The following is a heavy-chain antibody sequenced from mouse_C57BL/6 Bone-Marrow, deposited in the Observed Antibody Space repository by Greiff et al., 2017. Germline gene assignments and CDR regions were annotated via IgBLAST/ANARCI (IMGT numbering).Heavy chain of an antibody. CDR2: INPNNGGT. D-gene: IGHD1-1*01. Sequence: EVQLQESGPELAKPGASVKIPCKASGYTFTDYNMDWVKQSHGKSLEWIGDINPNNGGTIYNQKFKGKATLTVDKSSSTAYMELRSLTSEDTAVYYCASADYYGSSPFAYWGQGTLVTVSA. CDR1: GYTFTDYN. CDR3: ASADYYGSSPFAY. V-gene: IGHV1-18*01. J-gene: IGHJ3*01.